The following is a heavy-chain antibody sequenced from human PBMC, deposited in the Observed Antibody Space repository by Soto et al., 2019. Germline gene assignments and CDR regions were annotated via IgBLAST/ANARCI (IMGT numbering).Heavy chain of an antibody. Sequence: GGSLRLSCAASGFTFRGYGMHWVRQAPGKGLEWVAYISYDVSNKSYLDSVKGRFTISRDNSKNTLYLQMNSLSAEDTAVYFCAKDPYQYDGSGYYFYYWGQGTPVTVSS. CDR2: ISYDVSNK. D-gene: IGHD3-22*01. CDR3: AKDPYQYDGSGYYFYY. CDR1: GFTFRGYG. V-gene: IGHV3-30*18. J-gene: IGHJ4*02.